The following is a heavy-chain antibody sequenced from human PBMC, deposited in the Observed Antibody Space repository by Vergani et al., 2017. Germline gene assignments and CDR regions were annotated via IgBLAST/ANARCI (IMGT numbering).Heavy chain of an antibody. Sequence: QLHLQESGPGLVKPSETLSLTCTVSGGSITSSSYYWGWIRQPPGKGLEWIGNIYHSGGAYYNPSLKGRVTISVDTSKNQFSLEVTSVTAADTAMYYCARRSSSYYFGIWGQGVLITVSS. V-gene: IGHV4-39*01. CDR2: IYHSGGA. J-gene: IGHJ4*02. CDR1: GGSITSSSYY. D-gene: IGHD3-22*01. CDR3: ARRSSSYYFGI.